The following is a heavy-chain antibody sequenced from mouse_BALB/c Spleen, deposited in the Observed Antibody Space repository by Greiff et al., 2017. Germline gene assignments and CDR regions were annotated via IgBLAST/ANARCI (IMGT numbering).Heavy chain of an antibody. CDR1: GFTFSSFG. J-gene: IGHJ2*01. V-gene: IGHV5-17*02. CDR3: ARGSPYYFDY. CDR2: ISSGSSTI. D-gene: IGHD1-1*02. Sequence: EVKLVESGGGLVQPGGSRKLSCAASGFTFSSFGMHWVRQAPEKGLEWVACISSGSSTIYYADTVKGRFTISRDNPKNTLFLQMTSLRSEDTAMYYCARGSPYYFDYWGQGTTLTVSS.